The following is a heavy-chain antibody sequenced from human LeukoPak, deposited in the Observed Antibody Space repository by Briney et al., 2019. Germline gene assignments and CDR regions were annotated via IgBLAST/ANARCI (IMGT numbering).Heavy chain of an antibody. Sequence: GASVKVSFKGSGYTFTGYYLHWVRQAPGQGLEWVGYINPRDGGTSSPPNFRGRVTMTTDASSSTVYMELSRLTSDDTAIYYCAREGNGLLSKDLDYWGQGTLVTVSS. V-gene: IGHV1-2*02. CDR1: GYTFTGYY. CDR3: AREGNGLLSKDLDY. CDR2: INPRDGGT. D-gene: IGHD2-15*01. J-gene: IGHJ4*02.